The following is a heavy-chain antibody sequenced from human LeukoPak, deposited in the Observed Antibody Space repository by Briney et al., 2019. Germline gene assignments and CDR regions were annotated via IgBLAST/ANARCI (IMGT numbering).Heavy chain of an antibody. D-gene: IGHD3-22*01. CDR3: ARHSNYYDTSGYFYPFDS. V-gene: IGHV4-39*01. CDR1: GDSISITNFY. J-gene: IGHJ4*02. Sequence: SETLSLTCSVSGDSISITNFYWGWIRQPPGKGLEWIVTIYYRGSTYSNPSLKSRVTISADTSRNQFSLKLSSVTAADTAVYYCARHSNYYDTSGYFYPFDSWGQGALVAVSS. CDR2: IYYRGST.